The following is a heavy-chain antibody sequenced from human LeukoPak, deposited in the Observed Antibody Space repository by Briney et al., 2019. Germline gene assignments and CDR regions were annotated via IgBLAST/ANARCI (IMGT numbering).Heavy chain of an antibody. CDR2: IYYSGST. CDR3: ASYSPTLSFDY. V-gene: IGHV4-59*08. Sequence: SETLSLTYTVAGGSISSYYWSWIRQPPGKGQEWIWYIYYSGSTNYNPSLKSRVTISVDTSKNQFSLKLSSVTAADTAVYYCASYSPTLSFDYWGQGTLVTVSS. D-gene: IGHD5-18*01. J-gene: IGHJ4*02. CDR1: GGSISSYY.